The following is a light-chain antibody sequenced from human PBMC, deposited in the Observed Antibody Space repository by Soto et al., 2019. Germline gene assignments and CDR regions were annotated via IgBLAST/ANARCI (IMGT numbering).Light chain of an antibody. V-gene: IGKV1-39*01. J-gene: IGKJ1*01. CDR3: QQSYSSPPT. CDR2: AVS. CDR1: QSISSY. Sequence: DIQMTQSPSSLSASIGDRVTITCRASQSISSYLNWYQQKPGKAPKLLMYAVSTLQSGVPSRFSGSRSGPDFTLTISSLQPEDFATYYCQQSYSSPPTFGQGTKVDIK.